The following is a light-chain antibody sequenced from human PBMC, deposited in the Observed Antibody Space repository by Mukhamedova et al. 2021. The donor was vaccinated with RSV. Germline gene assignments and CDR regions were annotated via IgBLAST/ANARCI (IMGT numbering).Light chain of an antibody. J-gene: IGKJ4*01. CDR2: AAS. CDR3: QQTSSIPTT. CDR1: QSIGTY. V-gene: IGKV1-39*01. Sequence: TWGASQSIGTYFNWYQQKPGKAPNLLIFAASSLQSGVPSRFSGSGSGTEFTLTISSLQPDDFATYYCQQTSSIPTTFGGGTTVE.